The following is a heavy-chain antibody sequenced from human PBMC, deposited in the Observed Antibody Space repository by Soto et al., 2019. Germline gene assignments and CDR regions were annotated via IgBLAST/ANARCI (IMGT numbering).Heavy chain of an antibody. CDR2: INPNSGGT. D-gene: IGHD3-22*01. J-gene: IGHJ5*02. V-gene: IGHV1-2*02. Sequence: ASVKVSCKASGYTFTGYYMHWVRQAPGQGLEWMGWINPNSGGTNYAQKFQGRVTMTRDTSISTAYMELSRQRSDDTAVYYCARSYYDSSGYTYNWFDPWGQGTLVTVSS. CDR3: ARSYYDSSGYTYNWFDP. CDR1: GYTFTGYY.